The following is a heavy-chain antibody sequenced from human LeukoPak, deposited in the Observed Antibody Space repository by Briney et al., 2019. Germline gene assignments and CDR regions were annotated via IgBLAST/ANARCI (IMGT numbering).Heavy chain of an antibody. D-gene: IGHD6-19*01. CDR3: ARVPGVAGKGPLDY. Sequence: SQTLSLTCAISGDSVSNNIAAWNWIRQSPSRGLEWLGRTFYRSKWDHEYAVSVESRISIIPDTSKNQFSLQLNSVTPEDTAVYYCARVPGVAGKGPLDYWGQGTLVTVSS. CDR2: TFYRSKWDH. J-gene: IGHJ4*02. CDR1: GDSVSNNIAA. V-gene: IGHV6-1*01.